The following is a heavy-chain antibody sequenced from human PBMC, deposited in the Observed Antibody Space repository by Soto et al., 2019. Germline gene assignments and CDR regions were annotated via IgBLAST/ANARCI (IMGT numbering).Heavy chain of an antibody. CDR2: IHDSGST. J-gene: IGHJ5*02. D-gene: IGHD3-9*01. CDR1: GGSISSDRW. CDR3: AGQWAAGYGAFDP. Sequence: QVKLQESGPGLEKPSGTLSLTCAVSGGSISSDRWWTWVRQAPGKGLEWIGEIHDSGSTNYNLSLKRRVTISIAKSKNQFSLEMTSVTAADTAIYYCAGQWAAGYGAFDPWGQGTLVTVSS. V-gene: IGHV4-4*02.